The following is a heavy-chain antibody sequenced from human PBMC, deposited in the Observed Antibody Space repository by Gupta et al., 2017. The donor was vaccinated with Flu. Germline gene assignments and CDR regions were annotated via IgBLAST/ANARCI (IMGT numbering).Heavy chain of an antibody. Sequence: EVQLLESGGGLVQPGGSLRLSCAASGFTFSSYAMSWVRQATGKGLEWVSAIGVSGGSTYYADSVKGRFTISRDNSKNTLYLQMNSLRAEDTAVYYCAKLPAAAGTEDYFDYWGQGTLVTVSS. V-gene: IGHV3-23*01. CDR1: GFTFSSYA. CDR3: AKLPAAAGTEDYFDY. CDR2: IGVSGGST. D-gene: IGHD6-13*01. J-gene: IGHJ4*02.